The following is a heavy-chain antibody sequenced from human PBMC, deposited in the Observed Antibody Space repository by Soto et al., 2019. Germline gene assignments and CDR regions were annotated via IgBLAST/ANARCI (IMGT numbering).Heavy chain of an antibody. V-gene: IGHV1-2*04. CDR2: INPNSGGT. Sequence: VASVKVSCKASGYTFTGYYMHWVRQAPGQGLEWMGWINPNSGGTNYAQKFQGWVTMTRDTSISTAYMELSRLRSDDTAVYYCARTNCSGGSCYSYGMDDWGQGTTVTVSS. J-gene: IGHJ6*02. CDR1: GYTFTGYY. CDR3: ARTNCSGGSCYSYGMDD. D-gene: IGHD2-15*01.